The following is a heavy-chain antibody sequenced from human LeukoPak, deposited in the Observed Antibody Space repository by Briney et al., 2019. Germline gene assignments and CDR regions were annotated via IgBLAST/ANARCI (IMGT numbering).Heavy chain of an antibody. Sequence: GESLKISCKGSGYSFTTYWIGWVRQMPGKGLEWMGIIYPGNSDTRYSPSFQGQVTISAEKSISTAYLQWNSLKASDTAVYYCARLDPAWAAAATELGAFDYWGQGTLVTVSS. D-gene: IGHD6-13*01. J-gene: IGHJ4*02. CDR3: ARLDPAWAAAATELGAFDY. V-gene: IGHV5-51*01. CDR1: GYSFTTYW. CDR2: IYPGNSDT.